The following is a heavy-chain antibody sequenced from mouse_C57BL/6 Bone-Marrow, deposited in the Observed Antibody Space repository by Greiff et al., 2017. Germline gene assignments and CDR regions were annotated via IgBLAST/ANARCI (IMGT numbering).Heavy chain of an antibody. CDR2: IHPNSGST. Sequence: QVQLKQPGAELVKPGASVKLSCKASGYTFTSYWLHWVKQRLGQGLEWIGMIHPNSGSTNYNEKFKSKATLTVDKSSSTAYMQLSSLTSEDSAVYYCARQRWLLLYYFDYWGQGTTRTVSS. V-gene: IGHV1-64*01. CDR3: ARQRWLLLYYFDY. CDR1: GYTFTSYW. D-gene: IGHD2-3*01. J-gene: IGHJ2*01.